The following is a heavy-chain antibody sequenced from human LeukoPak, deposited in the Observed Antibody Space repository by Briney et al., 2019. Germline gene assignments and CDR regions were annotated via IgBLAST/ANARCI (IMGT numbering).Heavy chain of an antibody. J-gene: IGHJ4*02. V-gene: IGHV3-43*01. CDR1: GFTLDDYA. CDR2: ISWDGAWT. D-gene: IGHD2/OR15-2a*01. CDR3: ARDRVDDYFFLDF. Sequence: PGGSLRLSCAASGFTLDDYAMHWVRQAPGKGLEWVSLISWDGAWTYYTDSVKGRFTVSRDNSKNSLYLQMNSLRNEDTALYYCARDRVDDYFFLDFWGQGTLVTVSS.